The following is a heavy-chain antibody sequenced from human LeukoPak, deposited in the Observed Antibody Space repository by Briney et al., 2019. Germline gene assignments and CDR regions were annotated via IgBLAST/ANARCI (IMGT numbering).Heavy chain of an antibody. V-gene: IGHV4-38-2*02. J-gene: IGHJ3*02. CDR1: GYSISSGYY. CDR3: ARGPINYYDKFDI. D-gene: IGHD3-22*01. Sequence: SETLSLTCTVSGYSISSGYYWGWIRQPPGKGLEWIGSIYHSGSTYYNPSLKSRVTMSVDTSKNQFSLKLTSVTAADTAVYYCARGPINYYDKFDIWGQGTMVTVSS. CDR2: IYHSGST.